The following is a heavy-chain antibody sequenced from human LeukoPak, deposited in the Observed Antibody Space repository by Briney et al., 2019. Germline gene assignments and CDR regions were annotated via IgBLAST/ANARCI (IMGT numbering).Heavy chain of an antibody. V-gene: IGHV1-69*04. CDR2: IIPIFGIA. D-gene: IGHD3-22*01. J-gene: IGHJ3*02. CDR1: GGTFSSYA. Sequence: SVKVSCKASGGTFSSYALSRVRQAPGQGLEWMGRIIPIFGIANYAQKFQGRVTITADKSTSTAYMELSSLRSEDTAVYYCARVDDSSGGDAFDIWGQGTMVTVSS. CDR3: ARVDDSSGGDAFDI.